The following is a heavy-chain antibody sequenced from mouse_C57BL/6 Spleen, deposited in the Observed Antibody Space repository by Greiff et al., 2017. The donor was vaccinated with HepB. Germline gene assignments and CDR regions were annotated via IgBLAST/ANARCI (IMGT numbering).Heavy chain of an antibody. CDR2: IHPNSGST. V-gene: IGHV1-64*01. J-gene: IGHJ1*03. CDR1: GYTFTSYW. Sequence: QVHVKQPGAELVKPGASVKLSCKASGYTFTSYWMHWVKQRPGQGLEWIGMIHPNSGSTNYNEKFKSKATLTVDKSSSTAYMQLSSLTSEDSAVYYCARRAGTGYFDVWGTGTTVTVSS. D-gene: IGHD3-3*01. CDR3: ARRAGTGYFDV.